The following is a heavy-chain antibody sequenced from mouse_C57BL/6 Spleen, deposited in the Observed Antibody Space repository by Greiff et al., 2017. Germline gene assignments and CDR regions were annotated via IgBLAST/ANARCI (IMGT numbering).Heavy chain of an antibody. D-gene: IGHD2-3*01. Sequence: VQLQQPGAELVRPGSSVKLSCKASGYTFTSYWMDWVKQSPGQGLEWIGNIYPSDSETHYNQKFKDKATLTVDKSSSTAYMQLSSLTSEDSAVYYCARSDDGYLWYFDVWGTGTTVTVSS. J-gene: IGHJ1*03. CDR1: GYTFTSYW. CDR3: ARSDDGYLWYFDV. CDR2: IYPSDSET. V-gene: IGHV1-61*01.